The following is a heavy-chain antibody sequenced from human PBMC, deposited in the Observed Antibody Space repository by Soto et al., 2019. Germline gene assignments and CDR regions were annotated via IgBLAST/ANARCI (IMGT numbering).Heavy chain of an antibody. V-gene: IGHV1-24*01. Sequence: ASVKVSCKVSGYTLTELSMHGVRQAPGKGLEWMGYFDPEDGEATYAQKFQGRVTMTRDTSTDTAYMELSSLRSEDTAVYYCATGFCGGECFRFDYWGQGTLVTVSS. CDR1: GYTLTELS. CDR3: ATGFCGGECFRFDY. J-gene: IGHJ4*02. D-gene: IGHD2-21*01. CDR2: FDPEDGEA.